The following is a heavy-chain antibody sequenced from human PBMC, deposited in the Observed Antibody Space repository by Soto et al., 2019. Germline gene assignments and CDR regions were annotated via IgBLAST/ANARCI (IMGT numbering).Heavy chain of an antibody. CDR1: GGSISSGGYS. Sequence: SETLSLTCAVSGGSISSGGYSWSWIRQPPGKGLEWIGYIYHSGSTYYNPSLKSRVTISEDRSKNQFSLKLSSVTAADTAVYYCARYGSGSSVWFDPWGQGTLVTVSS. CDR3: ARYGSGSSVWFDP. CDR2: IYHSGST. D-gene: IGHD3-10*01. V-gene: IGHV4-30-2*02. J-gene: IGHJ5*02.